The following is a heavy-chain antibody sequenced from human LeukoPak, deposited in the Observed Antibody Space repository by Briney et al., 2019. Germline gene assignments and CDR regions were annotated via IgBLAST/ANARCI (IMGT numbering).Heavy chain of an antibody. D-gene: IGHD2-15*01. CDR3: AKQLGYCSDGSCYFPY. CDR2: ISNNGGYT. V-gene: IGHV3-23*01. Sequence: GGSLRLSCAASGFTFSSSAMSWVRQAPGKGLEWVSAISNNGGYTYYADSVQGRFTISRDNSKSTLCLQMNSLRAEDTAVYYCAKQLGYCSDGSCYFPYWGQGTLVAVSS. J-gene: IGHJ4*02. CDR1: GFTFSSSA.